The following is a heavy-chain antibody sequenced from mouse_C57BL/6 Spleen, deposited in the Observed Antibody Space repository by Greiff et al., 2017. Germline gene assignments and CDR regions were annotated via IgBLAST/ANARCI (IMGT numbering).Heavy chain of an antibody. CDR3: ARRFYDGYSYAMDY. CDR2: ISNLAYSI. CDR1: GFTFSDYG. V-gene: IGHV5-15*01. D-gene: IGHD2-3*01. J-gene: IGHJ4*01. Sequence: EVHLVESGGGLVQPGGSLKLSCAASGFTFSDYGMAWVRQAPRKGPEWVAFISNLAYSIYYADTVTGRFTISRENAKNTLYLEMSSLRSEDTAMYYCARRFYDGYSYAMDYWGQGTSVTVSS.